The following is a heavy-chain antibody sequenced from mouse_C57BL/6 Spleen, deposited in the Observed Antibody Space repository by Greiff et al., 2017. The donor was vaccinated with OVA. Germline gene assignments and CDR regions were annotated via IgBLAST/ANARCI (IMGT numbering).Heavy chain of an antibody. Sequence: VKLVESGAELVKPGASVKISCKASGYAFSSYWMNWVKQRPGKGLEWIGQIYPGDGDTNYNGKFKGKATLTADKSSSTAYMQLSSLTSEDSAVYFCAREGSNYVGNYYAMDYWGQGTSVTVSS. J-gene: IGHJ4*01. V-gene: IGHV1-80*01. CDR1: GYAFSSYW. CDR2: IYPGDGDT. CDR3: AREGSNYVGNYYAMDY. D-gene: IGHD2-5*01.